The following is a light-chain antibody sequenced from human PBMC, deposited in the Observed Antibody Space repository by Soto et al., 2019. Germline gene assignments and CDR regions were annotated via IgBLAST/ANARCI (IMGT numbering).Light chain of an antibody. Sequence: DIQMTQSPSALSASGGDRVTITCRASQNINTWLAWFRQIPGKAPKLLIYDASSLESGVPSRFSGSGSDTDFTLTITNLQPDDVAIYYCQQYYSYSRTFGQGTKLEI. CDR2: DAS. CDR3: QQYYSYSRT. CDR1: QNINTW. J-gene: IGKJ1*01. V-gene: IGKV1-5*01.